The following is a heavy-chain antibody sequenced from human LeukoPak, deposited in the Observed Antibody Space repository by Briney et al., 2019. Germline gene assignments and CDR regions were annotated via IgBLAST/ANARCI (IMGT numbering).Heavy chain of an antibody. D-gene: IGHD5-18*01. CDR2: IRYDGSNK. CDR3: ARVGYSYGYTLDY. Sequence: GGSLRLSCAASGFAFSSYGMHWVRQAPGKGLEWVAFIRYDGSNKYYADSVKGRFTISRDNSKNTLYLQMNSLRAEDTAVYYCARVGYSYGYTLDYWGQGTLGTVSS. CDR1: GFAFSSYG. J-gene: IGHJ4*02. V-gene: IGHV3-30*02.